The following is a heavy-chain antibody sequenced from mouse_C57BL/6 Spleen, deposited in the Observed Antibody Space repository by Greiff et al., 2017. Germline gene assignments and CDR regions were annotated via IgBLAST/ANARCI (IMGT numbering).Heavy chain of an antibody. V-gene: IGHV1-53*01. D-gene: IGHD2-4*01. CDR3: ARNWIYDYLYYFDY. CDR1: GYTFTSYW. CDR2: INPSNGGT. J-gene: IGHJ2*01. Sequence: QVQLKQPGTELVKPGASVKLSCKASGYTFTSYWMHWVKQRPGQGLEWIGNINPSNGGTNYNEKFKSKATLTVDKSSSTAYMQLSSLTSEDSAVYYCARNWIYDYLYYFDYWGQGTTLTVSS.